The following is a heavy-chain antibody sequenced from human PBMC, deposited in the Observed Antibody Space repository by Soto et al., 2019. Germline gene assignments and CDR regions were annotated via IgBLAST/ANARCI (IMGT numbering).Heavy chain of an antibody. CDR2: IIPIFGTA. Sequence: QVQLVQSGAEVKKPGSSVKVSCKASGGTFSSYAISWVRQAPGQGLEWMGGIIPIFGTANYAQKFQGRVTITADESTSTDYMEVGSLRSEDTAVYYCASKGIDDYGVLSDFDYWGQGTLVTVSS. CDR3: ASKGIDDYGVLSDFDY. V-gene: IGHV1-69*12. D-gene: IGHD4-17*01. CDR1: GGTFSSYA. J-gene: IGHJ4*02.